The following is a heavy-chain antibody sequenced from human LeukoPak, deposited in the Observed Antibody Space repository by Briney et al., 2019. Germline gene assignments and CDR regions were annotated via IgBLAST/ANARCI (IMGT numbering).Heavy chain of an antibody. D-gene: IGHD2-2*01. J-gene: IGHJ5*02. V-gene: IGHV4-39*01. CDR1: GGSISSSSYY. CDR3: ARHRDIVVVLFDP. Sequence: SETLSLTCTVSGGSISSSSYYWGWIRQPPGKGLEWIGSIYYSGSTYYNPSLKSRVTLSVDTSKNQFSLKLSSVTAADTAVYYCARHRDIVVVLFDPWGQGTLVTVSS. CDR2: IYYSGST.